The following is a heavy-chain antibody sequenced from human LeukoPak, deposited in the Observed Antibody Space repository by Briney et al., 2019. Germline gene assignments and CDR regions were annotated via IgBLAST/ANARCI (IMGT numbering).Heavy chain of an antibody. CDR2: IGIDSGNT. CDR3: ARDHNYAFDN. J-gene: IGHJ4*02. V-gene: IGHV3-48*01. CDR1: GFPFIEYS. D-gene: IGHD1-1*01. Sequence: AGGSLRLSCTASGFPFIEYSMNWVRQAPGKGLEWISYIGIDSGNTKYADSVRGRFTIPTDKAKNSLYLQMNSLRVEDTAVYYCARDHNYAFDNWGQGTLVSVAS.